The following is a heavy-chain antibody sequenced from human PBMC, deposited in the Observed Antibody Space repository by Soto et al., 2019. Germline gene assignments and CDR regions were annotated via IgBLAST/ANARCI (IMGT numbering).Heavy chain of an antibody. CDR3: ARERPDGARLDP. J-gene: IGHJ5*02. V-gene: IGHV4-30-4*02. CDR1: GGSISFGDYY. Sequence: SDTLSLTCTVSGGSISFGDYYWSWILHPPGKGLEWIGYIYYSGSTFYNPSLKSRVTISVDTSKNQFSLKLSSVPAADTAVYYCARERPDGARLDPWGQGTLVTVSS. CDR2: IYYSGST. D-gene: IGHD6-6*01.